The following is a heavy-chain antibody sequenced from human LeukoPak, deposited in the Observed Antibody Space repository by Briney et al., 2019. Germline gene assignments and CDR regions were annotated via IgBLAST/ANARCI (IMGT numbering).Heavy chain of an antibody. V-gene: IGHV3-73*01. CDR2: IDKKDNLYAT. D-gene: IGHD2-15*01. J-gene: IGHJ5*02. Sequence: GGSLKLSCAASGFTFSGSAVHWVRQSSGKGLEWIGHIDKKDNLYATAYAESVKGRFTISRDDSKDTAFLHMDSLKTEDTALYYCTRDRGTYNWFDPWGQGTLVTVSS. CDR3: TRDRGTYNWFDP. CDR1: GFTFSGSA.